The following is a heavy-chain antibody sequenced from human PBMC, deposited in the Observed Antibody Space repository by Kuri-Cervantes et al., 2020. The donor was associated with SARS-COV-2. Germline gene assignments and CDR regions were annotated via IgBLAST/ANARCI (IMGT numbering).Heavy chain of an antibody. Sequence: SETLSLTCTVSGGSISSSSYYWGWIRQPPGKGLEWIGSIYYSGSTDYNPSLKSRVTISVDTSKNQFSLKLSSVTAADTAVYYCARGKRQWLSDAFDIWGQGTMVTVSS. D-gene: IGHD6-19*01. CDR3: ARGKRQWLSDAFDI. CDR2: IYYSGST. V-gene: IGHV4-39*07. CDR1: GGSISSSSYY. J-gene: IGHJ3*02.